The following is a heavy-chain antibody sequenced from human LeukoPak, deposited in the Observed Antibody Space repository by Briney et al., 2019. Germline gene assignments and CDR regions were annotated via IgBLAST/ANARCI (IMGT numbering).Heavy chain of an antibody. D-gene: IGHD2-2*01. CDR1: GGTFSSYA. Sequence: ASVKVSCKASGGTFSSYAISWVRQAPGQGLEWMGGIIPIFGTANYAQKFQGRVTITADESTSTAYMELSSLRSEDTAVYYCASHRPCSSTSCFPTPGDYEYNWFDPWGQGTLVTVSS. CDR3: ASHRPCSSTSCFPTPGDYEYNWFDP. J-gene: IGHJ5*02. V-gene: IGHV1-69*13. CDR2: IIPIFGTA.